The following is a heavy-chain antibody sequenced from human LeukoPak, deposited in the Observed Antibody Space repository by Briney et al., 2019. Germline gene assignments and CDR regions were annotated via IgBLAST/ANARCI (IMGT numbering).Heavy chain of an antibody. CDR1: GYTFTSNG. J-gene: IGHJ4*02. Sequence: GASVKVSCKASGYTFTSNGISWVRQAPGQGREWMGWISAYNGNTNYAQKLQGRVTMTTDTSTSTAYMELRSLRSDDTAVYYCARSSVAAAGTDENFDYWGQGTLVTVSS. D-gene: IGHD6-13*01. CDR2: ISAYNGNT. V-gene: IGHV1-18*01. CDR3: ARSSVAAAGTDENFDY.